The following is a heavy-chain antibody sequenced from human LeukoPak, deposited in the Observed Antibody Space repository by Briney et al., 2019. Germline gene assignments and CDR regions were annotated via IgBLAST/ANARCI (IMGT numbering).Heavy chain of an antibody. V-gene: IGHV1-69*13. CDR3: ARDRWDCSGGSRYVLLRGMDV. CDR1: GGTFSSYA. D-gene: IGHD2-15*01. J-gene: IGHJ6*02. Sequence: ASVKVSCTASGGTFSSYAISWVRQAPGQGLEWMGGIIPIFGTANYAQKFQGRVTITADESTSTAYMELSSLRSEDTAVYYCARDRWDCSGGSRYVLLRGMDVWGQGTTVTVSS. CDR2: IIPIFGTA.